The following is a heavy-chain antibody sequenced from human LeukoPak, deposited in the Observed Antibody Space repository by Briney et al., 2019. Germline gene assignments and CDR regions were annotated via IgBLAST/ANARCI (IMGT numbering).Heavy chain of an antibody. CDR1: GFTFRNYY. J-gene: IGHJ4*02. V-gene: IGHV3-11*04. Sequence: GGSLRLSCVVSGFTFRNYYMTWIRQPPGEGLEWVSYISASGETTYYGDSVRGRFTISRDNAQNSLYLDMNTLKAEDTAVYYCARDPSWEILSYFDYWGQGTLVTVSS. CDR3: ARDPSWEILSYFDY. D-gene: IGHD1-26*01. CDR2: ISASGETT.